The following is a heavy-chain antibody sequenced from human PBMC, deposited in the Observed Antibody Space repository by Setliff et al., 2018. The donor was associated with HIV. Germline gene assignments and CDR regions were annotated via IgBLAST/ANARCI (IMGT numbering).Heavy chain of an antibody. D-gene: IGHD6-19*01. J-gene: IGHJ4*02. CDR1: GFIFSDHV. Sequence: PGGSLRLSCAASGFIFSDHVMHWVRQAPGKGLEWVAFIRHDGSNKYYADSVKGRFTISRDNAKNSLYLQMNSLRAEDTAVYYCANMQWASNAWYSFDYWGQGALVTVS. V-gene: IGHV3-30*02. CDR3: ANMQWASNAWYSFDY. CDR2: IRHDGSNK.